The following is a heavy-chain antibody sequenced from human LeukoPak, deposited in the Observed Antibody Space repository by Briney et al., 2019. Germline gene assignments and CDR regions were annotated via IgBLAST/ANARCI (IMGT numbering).Heavy chain of an antibody. J-gene: IGHJ5*02. Sequence: GGSLRLSCAASGFTFSSYSMNWVRQAPGKGLEWVSSISSSSSYIYYADSVKGRFNISRDNAKNSLYLQMNSLRAEDTAVYYCAREYDFWSGYSPGNNWFDPWGQGTLVTVSS. CDR2: ISSSSSYI. D-gene: IGHD3-3*01. V-gene: IGHV3-21*01. CDR1: GFTFSSYS. CDR3: AREYDFWSGYSPGNNWFDP.